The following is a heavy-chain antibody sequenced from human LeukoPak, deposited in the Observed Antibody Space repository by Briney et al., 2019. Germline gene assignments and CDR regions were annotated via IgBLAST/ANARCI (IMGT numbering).Heavy chain of an antibody. Sequence: ASVKVSCKASGLTFTSSVMQWVRQAPGQGLEWMGWVSKYTGNADYAPKFQGRVSMTTDTSTRTAYMELRSLRPDDTAVYFCAREDDRSFGAYDCWGQGTLVTVS. V-gene: IGHV1-18*01. J-gene: IGHJ4*02. D-gene: IGHD4-17*01. CDR2: VSKYTGNA. CDR3: AREDDRSFGAYDC. CDR1: GLTFTSSV.